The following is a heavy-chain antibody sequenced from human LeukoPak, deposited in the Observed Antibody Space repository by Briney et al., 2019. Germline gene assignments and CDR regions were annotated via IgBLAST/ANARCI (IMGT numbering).Heavy chain of an antibody. Sequence: PSETLSLTCTVSGGSISSGSYYWSWIRQPAGKGLEWIGRIYTSGSTNYNPSLKSRVTISVDTSKNQFSLKLSPVTAADTAVYHCAREQIRAYKVGATSYYYYYYGMDVWGQGTTVTVSS. J-gene: IGHJ6*02. D-gene: IGHD1-26*01. V-gene: IGHV4-61*02. CDR3: AREQIRAYKVGATSYYYYYYGMDV. CDR1: GGSISSGSYY. CDR2: IYTSGST.